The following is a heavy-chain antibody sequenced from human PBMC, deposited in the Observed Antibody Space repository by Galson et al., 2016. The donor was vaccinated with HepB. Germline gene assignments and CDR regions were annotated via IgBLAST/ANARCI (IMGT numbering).Heavy chain of an antibody. CDR1: GFTFSDHW. CDR3: ARRLSVLVVAVSGWDYGMDV. J-gene: IGHJ6*04. Sequence: SLRLSCAASGFTFSDHWMTWVRQRPGRGLEWVANIRQDGSDKHYVDFVKGRFTVSRDNARNSMYLHMERLRVDDTAVYYCARRLSVLVVAVSGWDYGMDVCGKGTAGAVSS. CDR2: IRQDGSDK. V-gene: IGHV3-7*01. D-gene: IGHD2-15*01.